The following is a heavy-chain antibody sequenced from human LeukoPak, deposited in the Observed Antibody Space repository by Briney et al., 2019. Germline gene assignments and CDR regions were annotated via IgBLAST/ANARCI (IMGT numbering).Heavy chain of an antibody. D-gene: IGHD7-27*01. V-gene: IGHV3-48*01. Sequence: GGSLRLSXAASGFTFSSYSMNWVRQAPGKGLEWVSYISSSSSTIYYADSVKGRFTISRDNAKNSLYLQMNSLRAEDTAVYYCARATGDKSFDYWGQGTLVTVSS. CDR2: ISSSSSTI. J-gene: IGHJ4*02. CDR1: GFTFSSYS. CDR3: ARATGDKSFDY.